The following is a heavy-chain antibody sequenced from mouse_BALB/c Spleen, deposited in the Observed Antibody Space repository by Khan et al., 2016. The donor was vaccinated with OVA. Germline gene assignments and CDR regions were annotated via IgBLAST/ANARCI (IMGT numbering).Heavy chain of an antibody. Sequence: QVQLKQSGPGLVAPSQSLSITCTVSGFSLTDYGVSWIRQPPGKGLEWLGVIWGGGSTYYNSALKSRLSISKDNSKSQVFLKMSSLQTDDTAMYYRAKGVWSYYYALDYWGQGTSVTVSS. V-gene: IGHV2-6-5*01. J-gene: IGHJ4*01. CDR3: AKGVWSYYYALDY. CDR2: IWGGGST. CDR1: GFSLTDYG.